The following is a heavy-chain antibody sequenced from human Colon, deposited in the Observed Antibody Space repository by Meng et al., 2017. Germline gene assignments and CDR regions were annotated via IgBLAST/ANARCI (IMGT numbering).Heavy chain of an antibody. D-gene: IGHD1-1*01. V-gene: IGHV3-23*01. CDR2: ITNTGDRT. CDR3: AQNWNMDS. J-gene: IGHJ4*02. CDR1: GFTFNTYA. Sequence: GGSLRLSCAASGFTFNTYAMTWVRQAPGKGLECVSVITNTGDRTYYADSVKGRFTISRENSKNTLYLQMNSLRAEDTAIYYCAQNWNMDSWGQGTLVTVSS.